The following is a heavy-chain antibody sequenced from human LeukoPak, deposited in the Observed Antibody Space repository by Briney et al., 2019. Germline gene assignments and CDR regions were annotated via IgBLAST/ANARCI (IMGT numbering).Heavy chain of an antibody. D-gene: IGHD3-3*01. CDR1: GFTFFTHG. J-gene: IGHJ4*02. V-gene: IGHV3-30*19. Sequence: GGSLRLSCAASGFTFFTHGMHWVRQAPGKGLEWVAVISYDGSNKYYADSVKGRFTISRDNSKNTLYLQMNSLRAEDTAVYYCARGHDFWSGTRYFDYWGQGTLVTVSS. CDR2: ISYDGSNK. CDR3: ARGHDFWSGTRYFDY.